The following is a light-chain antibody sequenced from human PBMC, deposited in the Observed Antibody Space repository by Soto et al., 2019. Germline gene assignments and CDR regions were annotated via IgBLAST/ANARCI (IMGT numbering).Light chain of an antibody. Sequence: DIQMTQSPSSLSASVGDRVTITCRASQSISSYLNWYQQKPGKAPKVLIYAASTLQSGVPSRFSGSGAGTDFPLTISSLQPEGFATYFCQQSYTTPFTFGPGTKVDIK. CDR1: QSISSY. J-gene: IGKJ3*01. CDR2: AAS. V-gene: IGKV1-39*01. CDR3: QQSYTTPFT.